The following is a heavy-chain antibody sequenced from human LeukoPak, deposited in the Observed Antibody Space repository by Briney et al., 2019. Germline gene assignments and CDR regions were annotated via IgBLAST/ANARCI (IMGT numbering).Heavy chain of an antibody. CDR3: AADVILYDSSGYTIDAFDI. CDR1: GFTFTSSA. Sequence: GASVKVFCKASGFTFTSSAMQWVRQARGQRLEWIGWIAVGSGNTNYAQKFQERVTITRDMSTSTAYMELSSLRSEDTAVYYCAADVILYDSSGYTIDAFDIWGQGTMVTVSS. V-gene: IGHV1-58*02. J-gene: IGHJ3*02. CDR2: IAVGSGNT. D-gene: IGHD3-22*01.